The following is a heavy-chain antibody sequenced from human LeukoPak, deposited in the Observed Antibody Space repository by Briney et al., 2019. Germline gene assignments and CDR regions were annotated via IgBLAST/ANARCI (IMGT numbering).Heavy chain of an antibody. J-gene: IGHJ4*02. D-gene: IGHD6-13*01. CDR3: VRDSRFSWYFH. V-gene: IGHV4-39*07. CDR2: ISYSGST. CDR1: DGSISSTDY. Sequence: SETLSLTCAVSDGSISSTDYWGWIRRPPGKGLEWIGTISYSGSTYYNPSLKSRVTLSVDTSKNQSSLKLNSVTAADTAVYFCVRDSRFSWYFHWGQGALVTVYS.